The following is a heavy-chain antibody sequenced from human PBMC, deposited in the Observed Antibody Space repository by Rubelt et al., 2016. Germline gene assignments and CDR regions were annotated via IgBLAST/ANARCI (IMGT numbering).Heavy chain of an antibody. Sequence: QLQESGPGLVKPSETLSLTCAVSGGSISGYYWSWIRQPAGKGLEWIGSIYYSGSTYYNPSLKSRVTISVDTSKNQFSLKLICGTDAETAVYYCATRPQYYYGAGTWGYFDYWGQGTLVTVSS. V-gene: IGHV4-59*05. CDR1: GGSISGYY. D-gene: IGHD3-10*01. J-gene: IGHJ4*02. CDR2: IYYSGST. CDR3: ATRPQYYYGAGTWGYFDY.